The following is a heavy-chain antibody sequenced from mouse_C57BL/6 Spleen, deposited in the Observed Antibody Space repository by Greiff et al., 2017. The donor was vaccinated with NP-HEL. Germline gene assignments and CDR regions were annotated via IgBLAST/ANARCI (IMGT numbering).Heavy chain of an antibody. CDR1: GYTFTSYW. CDR2: IDPSDSYT. Sequence: QVQLQQPGAELVRPGTSVKLSCKASGYTFTSYWMHWVKQRPGQGLEWIGVIDPSDSYTNYNQKFKGKATLTVDTSSRTAYMQLSSLTSDDSAVYYCARSKPFAWFAYWGQGTLVTVSA. CDR3: ARSKPFAWFAY. V-gene: IGHV1-59*01. J-gene: IGHJ3*01.